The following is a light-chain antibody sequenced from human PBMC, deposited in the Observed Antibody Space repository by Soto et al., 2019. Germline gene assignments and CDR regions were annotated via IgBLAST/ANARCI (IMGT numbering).Light chain of an antibody. CDR2: GAY. Sequence: DIVLTQSPGTLSLSPGERATLSCRASQTVGNNYLAWYQHKPGQAPRLLIYGAYNRATGIPDRCSGSGSGTDFTLTITRLEPEDFAVYYCHFYGYGRDTFGQGTRLETK. V-gene: IGKV3-20*01. CDR1: QTVGNNY. J-gene: IGKJ5*01. CDR3: HFYGYGRDT.